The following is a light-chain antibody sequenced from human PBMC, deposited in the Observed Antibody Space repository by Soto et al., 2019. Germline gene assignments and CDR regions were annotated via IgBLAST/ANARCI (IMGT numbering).Light chain of an antibody. Sequence: EIVMTQSPATLSVSPGERASLSCRASQSVGSNLAWYQQTAGQAPRLLIYGASTRATGIPARFSCSGSGTEFTLTVSSLQSEDFAVYSWQQYTNWPYTFGQGTKLEIK. CDR1: QSVGSN. V-gene: IGKV3-15*01. CDR3: QQYTNWPYT. CDR2: GAS. J-gene: IGKJ2*01.